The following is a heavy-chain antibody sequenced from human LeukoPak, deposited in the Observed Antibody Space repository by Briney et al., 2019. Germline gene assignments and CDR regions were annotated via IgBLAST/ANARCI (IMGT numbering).Heavy chain of an antibody. CDR2: IYSGGST. CDR3: ARDVLTGVFDY. V-gene: IGHV3-53*01. J-gene: IGHJ4*02. Sequence: PGGSLRLSCAASGFTFSSYSMNWVRQAPGKGLEWVSVIYSGGSTYYADSVKGRFTISRDNSKNTLYLQMNSLRAEDTAVYYCARDVLTGVFDYWGQGTLVTVSS. CDR1: GFTFSSYS. D-gene: IGHD3-9*01.